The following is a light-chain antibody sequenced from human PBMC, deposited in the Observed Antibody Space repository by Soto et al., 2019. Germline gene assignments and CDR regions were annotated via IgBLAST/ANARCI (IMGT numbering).Light chain of an antibody. J-gene: IGKJ1*01. V-gene: IGKV1-5*03. CDR1: QSISNW. CDR2: QAS. Sequence: DIQRTQSPSTLSASVGDRVTITCRASQSISNWLVWYQQKPGKAPKLLIYQASSLESGVPSRFSGRGSGTEFTLTINSLQPEDFATYYCQQYNSYSQTVGQGTQVDIK. CDR3: QQYNSYSQT.